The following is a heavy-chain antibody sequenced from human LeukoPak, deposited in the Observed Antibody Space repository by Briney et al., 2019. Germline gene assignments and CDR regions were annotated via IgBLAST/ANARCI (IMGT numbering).Heavy chain of an antibody. CDR3: ARASYSYDINGWVPFDY. J-gene: IGHJ4*02. V-gene: IGHV4-39*07. CDR2: KYYSGST. D-gene: IGHD3-22*01. CDR1: GGSMTTRNYY. Sequence: PSETLSLTCAVSGGSMTTRNYYWGWIRQPPGKGLEWIGHKYYSGSTYYNPSLKSRVSISVDTTIYQFSLNLSSVTAADTAVYYCARASYSYDINGWVPFDYWGQGTLVTVSS.